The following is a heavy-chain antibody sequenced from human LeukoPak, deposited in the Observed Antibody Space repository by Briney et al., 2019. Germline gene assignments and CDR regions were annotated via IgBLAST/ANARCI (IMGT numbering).Heavy chain of an antibody. J-gene: IGHJ4*02. CDR1: GGSFSGYY. D-gene: IGHD3-16*02. CDR3: ARGRYDYVWGSYRPYYFDY. Sequence: SETLSLTCAVYGGSFSGYYWSWIRQPPGKGLEWIGEINHSGSTNYNPSLKSRVTISVDTSKNQFSLKPSSVTAADTAVYYCARGRYDYVWGSYRPYYFDYWGQGTLITVSS. V-gene: IGHV4-34*01. CDR2: INHSGST.